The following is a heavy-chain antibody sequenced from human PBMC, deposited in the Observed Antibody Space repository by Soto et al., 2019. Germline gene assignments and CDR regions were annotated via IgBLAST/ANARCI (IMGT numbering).Heavy chain of an antibody. V-gene: IGHV4-59*01. Sequence: ETLSLTCTVSGAPITINYWSWIRQAPGKGLEWIGYIYYSGSTTYNPSLKSRVTMSADTSKDQFSLKLNSVTAADTAVYYCARDAGCPYDHWGPGILVTVSS. CDR2: IYYSGST. J-gene: IGHJ4*01. CDR3: ARDAGCPYDH. CDR1: GAPITINY.